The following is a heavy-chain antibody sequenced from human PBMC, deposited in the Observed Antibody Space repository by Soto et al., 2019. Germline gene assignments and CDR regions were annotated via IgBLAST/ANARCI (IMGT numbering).Heavy chain of an antibody. Sequence: SETLSLTCAVYGGSFSGYYWSWIRQPPGKGLEWIGEINHSGSTNYNPSLKSRVTISVDTSKNQFSLKLSSVTAADTAVYYCARLARCSGGSCSYYYYMDVWGKGTTVTVSS. CDR1: GGSFSGYY. CDR3: ARLARCSGGSCSYYYYMDV. D-gene: IGHD2-15*01. V-gene: IGHV4-34*01. CDR2: INHSGST. J-gene: IGHJ6*03.